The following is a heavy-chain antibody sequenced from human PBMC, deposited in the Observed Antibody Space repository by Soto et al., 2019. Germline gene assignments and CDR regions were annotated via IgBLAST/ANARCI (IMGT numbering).Heavy chain of an antibody. V-gene: IGHV4-34*01. D-gene: IGHD3-3*01. J-gene: IGHJ6*02. Sequence: SETLSLTCAVYGGSFSGYFWNWIRQRPGKGLEWIGEIHHGGSTNYNPSLKSRVTISVDTSKNHFSLKLSSVTAADTAVYYCARQQLFWSGPMGHWGQGTTVTVSS. CDR1: GGSFSGYF. CDR3: ARQQLFWSGPMGH. CDR2: IHHGGST.